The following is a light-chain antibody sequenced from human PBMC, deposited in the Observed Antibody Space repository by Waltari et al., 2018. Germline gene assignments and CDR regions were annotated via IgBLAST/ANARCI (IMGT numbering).Light chain of an antibody. V-gene: IGLV2-14*03. J-gene: IGLJ1*01. CDR2: DVS. CDR1: RSDIGLYAY. Sequence: SALTQPAPMSGSPGQSITISCTGTRSDIGLYAYLPWYQQPPGKAPKLIISDVSQRPSGVTARFSGSKSGYTASLTISGLQTEDEADYYCSAYTATDTYVFGSGTTVTVL. CDR3: SAYTATDTYV.